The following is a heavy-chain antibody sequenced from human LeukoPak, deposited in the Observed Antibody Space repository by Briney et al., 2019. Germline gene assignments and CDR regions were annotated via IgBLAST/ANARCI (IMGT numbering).Heavy chain of an antibody. CDR2: IYPGDSDT. CDR1: GYSFTSYW. Sequence: GESLKISCKGSGYSFTSYWIGWVRQMPGKGLEWMGIIYPGDSDTRYSPSFQGQVTNSADKSISTAYLQWSSLKASDTAMYYCARRITTTYYYGSGSLYYFDYWGQGTLVTVSS. D-gene: IGHD3-10*01. J-gene: IGHJ4*02. V-gene: IGHV5-51*01. CDR3: ARRITTTYYYGSGSLYYFDY.